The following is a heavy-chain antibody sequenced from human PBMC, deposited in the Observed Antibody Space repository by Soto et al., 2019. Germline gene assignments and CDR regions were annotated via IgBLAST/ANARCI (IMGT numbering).Heavy chain of an antibody. V-gene: IGHV4-59*01. D-gene: IGHD2-15*01. CDR2: IYYSGST. CDR3: ARRYCSGGSCGAFDI. J-gene: IGHJ3*02. Sequence: QVQLPESGPGLVKPSETLSLTCTVSGGSISSYYWSWIRQPPGKGLEWIGYIYYSGSTNYNPSLKIRVTISVDTSKNQFSLKLSAVTAADTAVYYCARRYCSGGSCGAFDIWGQGTMVTVSS. CDR1: GGSISSYY.